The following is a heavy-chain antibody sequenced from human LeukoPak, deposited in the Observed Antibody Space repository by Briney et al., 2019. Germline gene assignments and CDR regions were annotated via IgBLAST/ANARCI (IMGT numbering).Heavy chain of an antibody. CDR2: LSGSGITT. CDR1: GFTFSSYS. J-gene: IGHJ4*01. D-gene: IGHD6-19*01. CDR3: AKGTYSSGWSYFDY. V-gene: IGHV3-23*01. Sequence: GGSLRLSCAASGFTFSSYSMNWVRQAPGKGLEWVSTLSGSGITTYYADSVKGRFTISRDNSKNTLYLQMNSLRAEDTAVYYCAKGTYSSGWSYFDYWGHGTLVTVSS.